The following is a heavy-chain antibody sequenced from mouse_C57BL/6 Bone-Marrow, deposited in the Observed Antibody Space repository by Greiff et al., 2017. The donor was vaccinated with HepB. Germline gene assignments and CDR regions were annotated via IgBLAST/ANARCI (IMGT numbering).Heavy chain of an antibody. Sequence: EVKLVESGGGLVQPKGSLKLSCAASGFSFNTYAMNWVRQAPGKGLEWVARIRSKSNNYATYYDDSVKDRFTISRDDSESMLYLQMNNLKTEDTAMYYCVRNDGYYKGPLYAMDYWGQGTSVTVSS. CDR2: IRSKSNNYAT. CDR3: VRNDGYYKGPLYAMDY. V-gene: IGHV10-1*01. J-gene: IGHJ4*01. CDR1: GFSFNTYA. D-gene: IGHD2-3*01.